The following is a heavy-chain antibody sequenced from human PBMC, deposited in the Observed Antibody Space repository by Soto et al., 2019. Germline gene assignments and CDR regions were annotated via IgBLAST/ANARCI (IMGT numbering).Heavy chain of an antibody. D-gene: IGHD6-13*01. V-gene: IGHV3-30*18. Sequence: GGSLRLSCAASGFTFSSYGMHWVRQAPGKGLEWVAVISYDGSNKYYADSVKGRFTISRDNSKSTLYLQMNSLRAEDTAVYYCAKVGHRQQLVWVVTPPYYYYGMDVWGQGTTVTVSS. CDR1: GFTFSSYG. CDR3: AKVGHRQQLVWVVTPPYYYYGMDV. CDR2: ISYDGSNK. J-gene: IGHJ6*02.